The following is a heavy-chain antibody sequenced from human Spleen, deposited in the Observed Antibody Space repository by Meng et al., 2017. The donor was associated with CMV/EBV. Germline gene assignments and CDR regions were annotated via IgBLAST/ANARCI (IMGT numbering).Heavy chain of an antibody. J-gene: IGHJ4*02. CDR3: ATGRDGYKTNFDY. CDR1: GGSISSYY. Sequence: SETLSLTCTVSGGSISSYYWSWIRQAPGKGLEWIGYIYDSGSTNYNPSLKSRVTISVDTSKNQFSLKLSSVTAADTAVYYCATGRDGYKTNFDYWGQGTLVTVSS. CDR2: IYDSGST. D-gene: IGHD5-24*01. V-gene: IGHV4-59*01.